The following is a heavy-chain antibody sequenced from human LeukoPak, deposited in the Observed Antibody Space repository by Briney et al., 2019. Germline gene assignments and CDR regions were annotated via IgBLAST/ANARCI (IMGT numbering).Heavy chain of an antibody. Sequence: SETLSLTCTVSGGSISDNYWSWIRQPAGKGLEWIGRIYTSGSTNYNPSLKSRVTISVDTSKNQFSLKLSSVTAADTAVYYCARDGFGELVDYWGRGTLVTVSS. V-gene: IGHV4-4*07. CDR1: GGSISDNY. D-gene: IGHD3-10*01. CDR3: ARDGFGELVDY. CDR2: IYTSGST. J-gene: IGHJ4*02.